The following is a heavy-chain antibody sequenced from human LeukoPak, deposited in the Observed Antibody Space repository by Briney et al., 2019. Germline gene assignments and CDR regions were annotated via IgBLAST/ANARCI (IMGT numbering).Heavy chain of an antibody. V-gene: IGHV5-51*01. J-gene: IGHJ4*02. CDR1: GYRFTSYW. CDR3: AGHPDCSYAKNRLFDY. Sequence: GESLKISCKGSGYRFTSYWIGWVRQMPGIGLEWMGLIYPGDSDTRYSPSFQGQVTISADKSINTAYLQWSSLKASDTAMYYCAGHPDCSYAKNRLFDYWGQGTLVTVSS. D-gene: IGHD2-2*01. CDR2: IYPGDSDT.